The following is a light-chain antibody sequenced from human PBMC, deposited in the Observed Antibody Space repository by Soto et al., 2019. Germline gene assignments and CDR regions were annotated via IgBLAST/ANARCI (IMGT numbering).Light chain of an antibody. J-gene: IGKJ5*01. CDR2: GAT. Sequence: SPGTLSLSPWERATLSCRSSESLSNNYLAWYKQKPGQAPRLLISGATTRASGIPDRFSGSGSGTDFTLSINRLEPEDFVVYFCQQYGRLPIAFGQGTRLEIK. CDR1: ESLSNNY. CDR3: QQYGRLPIA. V-gene: IGKV3-20*01.